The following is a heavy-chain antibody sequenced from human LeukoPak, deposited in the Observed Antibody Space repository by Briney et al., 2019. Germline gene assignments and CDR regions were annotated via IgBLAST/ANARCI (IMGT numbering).Heavy chain of an antibody. Sequence: PSETLSLTCTVSGGSISSYYWSWIRQPPGKGLEWIGYIYTSGSTNYNPSLKSRVTISVDTSKNQFSLKLSSVTAADTAVYYCARLGGGIKGIAAARAFDIWGQGTMVTVSS. J-gene: IGHJ3*02. CDR3: ARLGGGIKGIAAARAFDI. V-gene: IGHV4-4*09. CDR1: GGSISSYY. D-gene: IGHD6-13*01. CDR2: IYTSGST.